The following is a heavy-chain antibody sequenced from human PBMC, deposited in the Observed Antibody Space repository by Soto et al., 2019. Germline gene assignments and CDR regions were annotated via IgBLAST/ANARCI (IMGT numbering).Heavy chain of an antibody. CDR3: ASATRFGELSSYFDY. CDR1: GYTFTSYG. V-gene: IGHV1-18*01. CDR2: VSAYNGNT. D-gene: IGHD3-10*01. J-gene: IGHJ4*02. Sequence: GASVKVSCKASGYTFTSYGISWVRQAPGQGLEWMGWVSAYNGNTNYAQKLQGRVTMTTDTSTSTAYMELRSLRSDDAAVYYCASATRFGELSSYFDYWGQGTLVTVSS.